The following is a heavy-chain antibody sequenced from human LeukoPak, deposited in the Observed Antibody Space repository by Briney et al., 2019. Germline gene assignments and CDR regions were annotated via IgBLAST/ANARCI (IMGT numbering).Heavy chain of an antibody. CDR2: IFPGDSDT. J-gene: IGHJ4*02. CDR3: ARPPVNIGMVQIVD. CDR1: GYSFTRYF. Sequence: GESLKISCKASGYSFTRYFIGWVRQVPGKGLEWMAIIFPGDSDTRYSPSFQGQVTISADKSISTVYLQWSSLKASDSAMYYCARPPVNIGMVQIVDWGQGTLVSVSS. D-gene: IGHD5-12*01. V-gene: IGHV5-51*01.